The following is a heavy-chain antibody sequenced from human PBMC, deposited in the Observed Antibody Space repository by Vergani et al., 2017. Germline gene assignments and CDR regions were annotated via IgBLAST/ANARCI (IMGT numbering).Heavy chain of an antibody. Sequence: VQLVESGGGVVQPGRSLRLSCQTSGFNFGEYGVSWVRQAPGEGLEWIGFIRSKTYGATTEYAASVRGRFTISRDDSKGIAYLQMSSLKKEDTAVYRCAVEIYDYGGSRDFDYWGQGTLVVVSS. CDR1: GFNFGEYG. D-gene: IGHD4-23*01. CDR3: AVEIYDYGGSRDFDY. CDR2: IRSKTYGATT. J-gene: IGHJ4*02. V-gene: IGHV3-49*04.